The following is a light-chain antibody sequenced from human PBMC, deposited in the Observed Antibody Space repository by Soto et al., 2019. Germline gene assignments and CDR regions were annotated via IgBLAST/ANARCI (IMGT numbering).Light chain of an antibody. CDR3: QQSYSTPIT. Sequence: DIQMTQSPSSLSASVGDRVTITCRASQSISSYLNWYQQKPGKAPKLLIYAASSLQSGVPSRFSGSGSGTDFTLTISSLQPEEVATYYCQQSYSTPITFGGGTKVDIK. J-gene: IGKJ4*01. CDR2: AAS. V-gene: IGKV1-39*01. CDR1: QSISSY.